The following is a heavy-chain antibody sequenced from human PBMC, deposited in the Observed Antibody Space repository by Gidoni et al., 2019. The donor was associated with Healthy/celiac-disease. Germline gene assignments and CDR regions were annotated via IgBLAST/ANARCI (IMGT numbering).Heavy chain of an antibody. CDR3: ARDSFYYYYYMDV. Sequence: QVQLVESGGGVVQPGRSLRLSCAASGFTFSSYAMHWVPQAPGKGLEWVAVISYDGSNKYYADSVKGRFTISRDNSKNTLYLQMNSLRAEDTAVYYCARDSFYYYYYMDVWGKGTTVTVSS. J-gene: IGHJ6*03. CDR1: GFTFSSYA. V-gene: IGHV3-30-3*01. CDR2: ISYDGSNK.